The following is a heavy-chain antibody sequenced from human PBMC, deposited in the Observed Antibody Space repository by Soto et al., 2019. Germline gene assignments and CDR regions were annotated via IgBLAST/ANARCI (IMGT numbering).Heavy chain of an antibody. J-gene: IGHJ5*01. CDR3: ARDYCRTAVCPWGGFD. V-gene: IGHV3-21*01. CDR1: LFSISDYS. CDR2: ISGSGSDM. Sequence: GGSLRLSCAVSLFSISDYSMNWVRQAPGKGLGWVSLISGSGSDMFYADSVRGRFTISRDNARESVYLQMNSLRAEDTAVYYCARDYCRTAVCPWGGFD. D-gene: IGHD3-16*01.